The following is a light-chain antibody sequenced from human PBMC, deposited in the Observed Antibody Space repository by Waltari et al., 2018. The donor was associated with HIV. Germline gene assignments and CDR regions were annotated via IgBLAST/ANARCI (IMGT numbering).Light chain of an antibody. CDR2: WAS. V-gene: IGKV4-1*01. Sequence: EIVINKSTEYLTATMDERDTINSKSSQSVLYSSNNKSYLAWYQQKQGQPPKLLIYWASTRESGVPDRFSGSGSGTDFTLTISSLQAEDVAVYFCQQYYSTPPTFGQGTKVEIK. J-gene: IGKJ1*01. CDR3: QQYYSTPPT. CDR1: QSVLYSSNNKSY.